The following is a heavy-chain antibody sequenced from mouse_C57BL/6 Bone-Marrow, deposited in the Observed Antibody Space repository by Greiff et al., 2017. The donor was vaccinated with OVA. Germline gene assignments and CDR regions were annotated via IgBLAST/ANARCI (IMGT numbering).Heavy chain of an antibody. J-gene: IGHJ4*01. CDR2: INPYNGGT. CDR3: ARSGLRGSAMDY. V-gene: IGHV1-19*01. D-gene: IGHD3-1*01. Sequence: VQLKQSGPELVKPGASVKISCKASGYTFTDYYMNWVKQSHGKSLEWIGVINPYNGGTSYNQKFKGKATLTVDKSSSTAYMELNSLTSEDSAVYYCARSGLRGSAMDYWGQGTSVTVSS. CDR1: GYTFTDYY.